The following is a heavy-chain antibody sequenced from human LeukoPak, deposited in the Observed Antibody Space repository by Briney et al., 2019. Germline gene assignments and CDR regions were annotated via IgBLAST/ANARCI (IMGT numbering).Heavy chain of an antibody. CDR1: GFTFSSYA. Sequence: TGGSLRLSCAASGFTFSSYAINWGRQAPAKGLEWLSAISGSGGHIYYADSLKGRFTISRDNSKNTAYLEMNSLRAEDTAVYHCAKIMGSSPSTAYFAYWGQGTLVTVSS. CDR3: AKIMGSSPSTAYFAY. J-gene: IGHJ4*02. CDR2: ISGSGGHI. V-gene: IGHV3-23*01. D-gene: IGHD6-6*01.